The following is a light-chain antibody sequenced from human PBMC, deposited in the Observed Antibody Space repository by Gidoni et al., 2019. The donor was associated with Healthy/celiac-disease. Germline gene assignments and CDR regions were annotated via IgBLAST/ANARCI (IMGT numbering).Light chain of an antibody. J-gene: IGKJ1*01. Sequence: DIVMTQSPDSLPVSLVERATINCKSSQSVLYSANNTNYLAWYQQKPGQPPKLLIYWASTRESGVPDRFSGSGSGTDFTLTISSLQAEDVAVYYCQQYYSNPPTFXQXTKVXIK. V-gene: IGKV4-1*01. CDR1: QSVLYSANNTNY. CDR2: WAS. CDR3: QQYYSNPPT.